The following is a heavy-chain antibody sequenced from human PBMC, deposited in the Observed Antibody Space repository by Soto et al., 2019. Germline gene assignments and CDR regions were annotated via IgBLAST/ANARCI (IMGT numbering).Heavy chain of an antibody. CDR1: GYTFTGYY. D-gene: IGHD2-2*01. V-gene: IGHV1-2*02. J-gene: IGHJ6*02. CDR3: ARGACSSTSCSYYYYYGMDV. CDR2: INPNSGGT. Sequence: GASVKVSCKASGYTFTGYYMHWVRQAPGQGLEWMGWINPNSGGTNYAQKFQGRVTMTRDTSISTAYMELSRLRSDDTAVYYCARGACSSTSCSYYYYYGMDVWGQGTTVTVSS.